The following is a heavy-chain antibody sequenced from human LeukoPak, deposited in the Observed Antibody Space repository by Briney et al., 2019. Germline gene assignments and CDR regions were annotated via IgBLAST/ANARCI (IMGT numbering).Heavy chain of an antibody. CDR3: ARQVPAAHSSSWYNWFDP. D-gene: IGHD6-13*01. J-gene: IGHJ5*02. Sequence: GASLKISCKGSGYSFTSYWIGWVRQMPGKGLEWMGIIYPGDSDTTYSPSFQGQVTISADKSISTAYLQWSSLKASDTAMYYCARQVPAAHSSSWYNWFDPWGQGTLVTVSS. CDR1: GYSFTSYW. CDR2: IYPGDSDT. V-gene: IGHV5-51*01.